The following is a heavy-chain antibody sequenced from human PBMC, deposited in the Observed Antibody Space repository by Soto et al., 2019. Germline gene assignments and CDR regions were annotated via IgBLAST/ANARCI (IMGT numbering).Heavy chain of an antibody. CDR3: ASEWRHDGLDY. Sequence: GGALRLPCAASGFTSSSYGLHRVRQARGKGLEWVAVISYEGSNKYYADSVKGRFIISRDNSKSTLYLQMNSLRAEDTAVYYCASEWRHDGLDYWGQGTLVTVSS. D-gene: IGHD5-18*01. V-gene: IGHV3-30-3*01. CDR2: ISYEGSNK. CDR1: GFTSSSYG. J-gene: IGHJ4*02.